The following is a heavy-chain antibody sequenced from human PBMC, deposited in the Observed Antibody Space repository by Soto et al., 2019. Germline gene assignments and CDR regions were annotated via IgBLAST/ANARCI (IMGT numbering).Heavy chain of an antibody. J-gene: IGHJ6*02. D-gene: IGHD3-3*01. V-gene: IGHV1-69*01. CDR3: ARVLRVVTDYYYYGMDV. CDR2: IIPIFGTA. Sequence: QVQLVQSGAEVKKPGSSVKVSCKASGGTFSSYAISWVRQAPGQGLEWMGGIIPIFGTANYAQKFQGRVTITADESTSTAYMELSSLRSEDTAVYYCARVLRVVTDYYYYGMDVWGQGTTVTVSS. CDR1: GGTFSSYA.